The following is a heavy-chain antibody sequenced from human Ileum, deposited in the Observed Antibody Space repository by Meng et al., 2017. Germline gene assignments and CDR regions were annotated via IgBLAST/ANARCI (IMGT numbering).Heavy chain of an antibody. CDR3: ARSDWFDP. J-gene: IGHJ5*02. CDR1: GFTFSISW. Sequence: EVHLVQSGGGLVKPGGTLRLACTASGFTFSISWMHWVRQVPGKGLVWVSRIKYDGSITMYADFVKGRFTISRDNAKNTLYLQMNNLRAEDTAVYYCARSDWFDPWGQGTLVTVSS. CDR2: IKYDGSIT. V-gene: IGHV3-74*03.